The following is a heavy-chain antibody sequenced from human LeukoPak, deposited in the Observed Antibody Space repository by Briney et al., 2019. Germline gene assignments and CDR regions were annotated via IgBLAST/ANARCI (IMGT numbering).Heavy chain of an antibody. CDR3: ARGRSSSWYSLRGAFDI. CDR2: IYYSGST. D-gene: IGHD6-13*01. Sequence: SETLSLTCTVSGGSISSGGYYWSWIRQHPGKGLEWIGYIYYSGSTYYNPSLKSRVTISVDTSKNQFSLKLSSVTAADTAVYYCARGRSSSWYSLRGAFDIWGQGTMVTVSS. J-gene: IGHJ3*02. CDR1: GGSISSGGYY. V-gene: IGHV4-31*03.